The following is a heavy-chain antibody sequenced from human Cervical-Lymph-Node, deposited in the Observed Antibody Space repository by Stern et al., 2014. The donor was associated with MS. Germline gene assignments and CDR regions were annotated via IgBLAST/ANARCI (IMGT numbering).Heavy chain of an antibody. D-gene: IGHD2-2*01. Sequence: QVQLVESGPGLVKPSETLSLTCTVSGGSIYNYYWTWIRQPPGKGLEWIGHIDDSGRTNYKPALESRVTMSVDSSKNEFSLILTSVTAAATAVYYCARALRNAYTWFDPWGQGTLVTVSS. J-gene: IGHJ5*01. CDR1: GGSIYNYY. V-gene: IGHV4-59*01. CDR3: ARALRNAYTWFDP. CDR2: IDDSGRT.